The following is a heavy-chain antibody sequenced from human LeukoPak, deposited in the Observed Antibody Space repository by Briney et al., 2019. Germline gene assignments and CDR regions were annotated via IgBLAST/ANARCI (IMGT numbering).Heavy chain of an antibody. D-gene: IGHD1/OR15-1a*01. Sequence: GTSLRLSCAASGITFSSFCMHWVRQAPGKGLEWVAFIWYDGSNKFYADSVKGRFTISRDNSKNTLYLQMNSLRVEDTAVYYCARDGTETAGPFDPWGQGTLVTVSS. J-gene: IGHJ5*02. CDR1: GITFSSFC. CDR2: IWYDGSNK. V-gene: IGHV3-33*01. CDR3: ARDGTETAGPFDP.